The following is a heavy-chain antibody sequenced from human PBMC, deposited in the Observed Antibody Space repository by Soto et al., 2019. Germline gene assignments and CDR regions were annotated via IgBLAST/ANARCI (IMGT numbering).Heavy chain of an antibody. D-gene: IGHD6-19*01. J-gene: IGHJ3*02. V-gene: IGHV3-49*03. CDR1: GFTFGDYA. CDR2: IRSKAYGGTT. Sequence: PGGSLRLSCTASGFTFGDYAMSWFRQAPGKGLEWVGFIRSKAYGGTTEYAASVKGRFTISRDDSKSIAYLQMNSLKTEDTAGYYCNPTTSSSGWPGAFDIWGKGRIVTVSS. CDR3: NPTTSSSGWPGAFDI.